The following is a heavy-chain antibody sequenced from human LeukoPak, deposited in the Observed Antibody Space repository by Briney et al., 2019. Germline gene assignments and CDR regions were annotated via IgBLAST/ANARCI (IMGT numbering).Heavy chain of an antibody. D-gene: IGHD3-3*01. CDR3: ARLTRHRTTIVWSGYLSATHFDY. CDR1: GGSISSYY. V-gene: IGHV4-34*01. Sequence: SETLSLTCAVSGGSISSYYWSWIRQPPGKGLEWIGEINHSGSTNYNPSLKSRVTISVDTSKNQFSLKLSSVTAADTAVYYCARLTRHRTTIVWSGYLSATHFDYWGQGTLVTVSS. J-gene: IGHJ4*02. CDR2: INHSGST.